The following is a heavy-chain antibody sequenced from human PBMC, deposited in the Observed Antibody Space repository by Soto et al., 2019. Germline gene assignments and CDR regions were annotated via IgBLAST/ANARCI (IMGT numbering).Heavy chain of an antibody. CDR2: ISGSGGST. CDR1: GFTFSSYA. CDR3: TNPPTASPIFGVVISVY. D-gene: IGHD3-3*01. V-gene: IGHV3-23*01. Sequence: GGSLRLSCAASGFTFSSYAMSWVRQAPGKGLEWVSAISGSGGSTYYADSVKGRFTISRDNSKNTLYLQMNSLRAEDTAVYYCTNPPTASPIFGVVISVYWGQGTLVTVSS. J-gene: IGHJ4*02.